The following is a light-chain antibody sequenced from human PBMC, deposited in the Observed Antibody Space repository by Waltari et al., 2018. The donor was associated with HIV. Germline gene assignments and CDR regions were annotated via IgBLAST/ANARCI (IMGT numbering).Light chain of an antibody. CDR1: QAISNS. Sequence: DIQLTQSPASLSASVGDRVTITCRASQAISNSIAWYQQRPGKAPRLLLFAASRLETGVTSRFIGSGSGTFFTLTITSLQPGDFATYYCQQYYSTTTWTFGQGTRVE. CDR3: QQYYSTTTWT. V-gene: IGKV1-NL1*01. J-gene: IGKJ1*01. CDR2: AAS.